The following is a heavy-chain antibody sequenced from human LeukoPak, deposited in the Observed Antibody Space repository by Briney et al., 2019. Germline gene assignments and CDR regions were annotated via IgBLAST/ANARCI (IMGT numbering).Heavy chain of an antibody. V-gene: IGHV4-34*01. D-gene: IGHD4-23*01. Sequence: SETLSLTCAVYGGSFSGYYWSWIRQPPGKGLEWIGEINHSGSTNYNPSLKSRVTISVDTSKNQFSLSLNSVTAADTAVYYCARGASGGNSAHFDSWGQGTLVTVSS. CDR3: ARGASGGNSAHFDS. J-gene: IGHJ4*02. CDR1: GGSFSGYY. CDR2: INHSGST.